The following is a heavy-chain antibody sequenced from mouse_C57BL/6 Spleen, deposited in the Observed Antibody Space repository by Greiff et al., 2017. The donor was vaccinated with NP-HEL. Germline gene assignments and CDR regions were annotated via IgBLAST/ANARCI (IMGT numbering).Heavy chain of an antibody. CDR1: GYTFTSYW. J-gene: IGHJ2*01. D-gene: IGHD1-1*01. Sequence: VQLQQSGAELVRPGSSVKLSCKASGYTFTSYWMDWVKQRPGQGLEWIGNIYPSDSETHYNQKFEDKATLTVDKSSSTAYMQLSSLTSEDSAVYYWARRDYYGSSYYFDYWGQSTTLTVSS. CDR2: IYPSDSET. CDR3: ARRDYYGSSYYFDY. V-gene: IGHV1-61*01.